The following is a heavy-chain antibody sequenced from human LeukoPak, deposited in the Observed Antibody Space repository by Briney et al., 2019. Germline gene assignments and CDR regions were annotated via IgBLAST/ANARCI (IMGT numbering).Heavy chain of an antibody. CDR1: GFTFSSYG. J-gene: IGHJ4*02. V-gene: IGHV3-23*01. Sequence: PGGSLRLSCAASGFTFSSYGMSWVRQAPGKGLEWVSAISGSGGSTYYADSVKGRFTISRDNSKNTLYLQMNSLRAEDTAVYYCASIYYDILTGYPTYVYWGQGTLVTVSS. CDR3: ASIYYDILTGYPTYVY. CDR2: ISGSGGST. D-gene: IGHD3-9*01.